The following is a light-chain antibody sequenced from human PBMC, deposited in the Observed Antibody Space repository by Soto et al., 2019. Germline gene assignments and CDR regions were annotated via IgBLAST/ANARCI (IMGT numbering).Light chain of an antibody. V-gene: IGLV1-40*01. CDR3: QSYDSSLSGSYV. Sequence: QSVLTQPPSVSGAPGQRVTISCTGSSSNIGAGYDVHWYQQHPGTAPKLLIYGNSNRPSGVPDRFSGSKSGTSASLAITGLQAEDEADDYCQSYDSSLSGSYVFGTGTKLTVL. J-gene: IGLJ1*01. CDR2: GNS. CDR1: SSNIGAGYD.